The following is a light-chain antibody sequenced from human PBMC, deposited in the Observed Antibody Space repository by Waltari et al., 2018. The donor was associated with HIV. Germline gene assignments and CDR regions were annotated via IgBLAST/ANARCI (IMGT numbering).Light chain of an antibody. V-gene: IGLV2-14*03. J-gene: IGLJ3*02. CDR3: CSQATSGSLM. CDR2: EVT. Sequence: SALTQPASVSGSPGQSITISCPGPTRDIADYYSFSWYQQHPGKAPKLIIFEVTYRPSGVSSRFSGSRSGTTASLTISGLQPEDEADYFCCSQATSGSLMFGGGTRLTVL. CDR1: TRDIADYYS.